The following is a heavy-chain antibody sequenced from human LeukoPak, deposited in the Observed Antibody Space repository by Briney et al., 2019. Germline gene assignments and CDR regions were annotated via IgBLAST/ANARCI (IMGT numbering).Heavy chain of an antibody. Sequence: GGSLRLSCAASGFTVSSNYMSWVRQAPGKGLEWVSVIYSGGSTYYADSVKGRFTISRDNSKNTLYLQMNSLRAEDTALYYCAKDRAYSGTYYGLFDYWGQGTLVTVSS. J-gene: IGHJ4*02. CDR1: GFTVSSNY. D-gene: IGHD1-26*01. CDR2: IYSGGST. CDR3: AKDRAYSGTYYGLFDY. V-gene: IGHV3-53*01.